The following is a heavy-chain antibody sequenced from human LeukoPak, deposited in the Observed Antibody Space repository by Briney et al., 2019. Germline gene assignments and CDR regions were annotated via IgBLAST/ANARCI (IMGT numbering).Heavy chain of an antibody. V-gene: IGHV3-48*03. CDR1: GFSFNSYE. J-gene: IGHJ4*02. D-gene: IGHD3-22*01. CDR2: ISSSGSTT. Sequence: TGGSLRLSCAASGFSFNSYEMNWIRQALEKGLEWVSYISSSGSTTHYADSVKGRFTISRDNAKNSLYLQMNSLRAEDTAVYYCARDDYYDKGYWGQGTLVTVSS. CDR3: ARDDYYDKGY.